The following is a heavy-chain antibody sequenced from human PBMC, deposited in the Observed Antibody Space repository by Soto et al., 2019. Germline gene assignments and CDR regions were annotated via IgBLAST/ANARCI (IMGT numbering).Heavy chain of an antibody. CDR2: ISAYNGNT. J-gene: IGHJ4*02. CDR3: ARDLRAYGVATIPFDY. D-gene: IGHD5-12*01. Sequence: ASVKVSCKASGYTFTSYGISWVRQAPGQGLEWMGWISAYNGNTNYAQKLQGRVTMTTDTSTSTAYMELRSLRSDDTAVYYCARDLRAYGVATIPFDYWGQGTLVTVSS. V-gene: IGHV1-18*01. CDR1: GYTFTSYG.